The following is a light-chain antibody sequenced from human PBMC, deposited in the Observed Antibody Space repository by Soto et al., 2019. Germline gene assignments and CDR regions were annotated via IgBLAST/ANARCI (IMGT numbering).Light chain of an antibody. CDR3: ISYTSSSTLV. Sequence: QSVLTQPAPVSGSPGQSITISCTGTSSDVGGYNYVSWYQQHPGKAPKLMIYEVSNRPSGVSNRFSGSKSGNTASLTISGLQAEDEADYYCISYTSSSTLVFGGGTKLTVL. J-gene: IGLJ3*02. CDR2: EVS. CDR1: SSDVGGYNY. V-gene: IGLV2-14*01.